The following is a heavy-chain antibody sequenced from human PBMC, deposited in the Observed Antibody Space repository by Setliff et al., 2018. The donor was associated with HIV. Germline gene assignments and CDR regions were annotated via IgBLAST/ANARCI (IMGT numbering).Heavy chain of an antibody. J-gene: IGHJ4*02. CDR1: GFTFSSYW. Sequence: GGSLRLSCAASGFTFSSYWMHWVRQAPGKGLVWVSRINTDGSSTSYADSVKGRFTISRDNAKNTLYLQMNSLRAEDTAVYYYARDLSSGWYGVLNYWGQGTLVTVSS. D-gene: IGHD6-19*01. V-gene: IGHV3-74*01. CDR2: INTDGSST. CDR3: ARDLSSGWYGVLNY.